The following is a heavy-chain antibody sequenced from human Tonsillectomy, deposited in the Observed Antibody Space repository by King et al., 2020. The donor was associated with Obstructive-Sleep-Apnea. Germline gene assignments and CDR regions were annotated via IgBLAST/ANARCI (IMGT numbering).Heavy chain of an antibody. Sequence: VQLVESGAEVKKPGEALKISCKGSGYRFLTYWIGWVRQIPGKGLEWMGCIYPGDSDTRDTPAFQGQVTISADESITTAYLQWSSLKASDTAMYYCARGGEYYFDYWGQGTLVTVSS. CDR1: GYRFLTYW. V-gene: IGHV5-51*01. D-gene: IGHD2-15*01. CDR2: IYPGDSDT. J-gene: IGHJ4*02. CDR3: ARGGEYYFDY.